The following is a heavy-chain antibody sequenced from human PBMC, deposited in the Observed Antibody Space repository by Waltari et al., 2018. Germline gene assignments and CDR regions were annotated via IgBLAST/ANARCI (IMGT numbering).Heavy chain of an antibody. CDR2: LSTDGNT. CDR1: GLTVSSIY. Sequence: EVQLVETGGGLIQPGGSLRLSCAVSGLTVSSIYMSWVRQAPGKGLEWVSYLSTDGNTYYADSLKGRITISRDNSKNSLFLQMNSLSVEDTAVYYCARGSIYAGALDYWGQGALVTVSS. D-gene: IGHD2-21*01. J-gene: IGHJ4*02. V-gene: IGHV3-53*02. CDR3: ARGSIYAGALDY.